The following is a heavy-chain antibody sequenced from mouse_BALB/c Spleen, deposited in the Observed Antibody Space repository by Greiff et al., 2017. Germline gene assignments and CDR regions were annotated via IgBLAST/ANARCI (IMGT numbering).Heavy chain of an antibody. CDR2: IRLKSDNYAT. Sequence: EVKLQESGGGLVQPGGSMKLSCVASGFTFSSYWMSWVRQSPEKGLEWVAEIRLKSDNYATHYAESVKGKFTISRDDSKSRLYLQMNSLRAEDTGIYYCTSVTAFAYWGQGTLVTVSA. CDR3: TSVTAFAY. J-gene: IGHJ3*01. D-gene: IGHD2-2*01. CDR1: GFTFSSYW. V-gene: IGHV6-6*02.